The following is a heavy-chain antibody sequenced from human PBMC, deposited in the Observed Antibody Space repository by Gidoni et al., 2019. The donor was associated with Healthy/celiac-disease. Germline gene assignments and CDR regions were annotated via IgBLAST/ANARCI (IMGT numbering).Heavy chain of an antibody. Sequence: QVQLVQSGAEVKKPGASVKVSCKASGYTFTSYYMHWGRQAPGQGLEWMGIINPSGGSTSYAQKFQGRVTMTRDTSTSTVYMELSSLRSEDTAVYYCARVPVGQLWTRPDYYFDYWGQGTLVTVSS. CDR3: ARVPVGQLWTRPDYYFDY. CDR2: INPSGGST. V-gene: IGHV1-46*03. J-gene: IGHJ4*02. CDR1: GYTFTSYY. D-gene: IGHD5-18*01.